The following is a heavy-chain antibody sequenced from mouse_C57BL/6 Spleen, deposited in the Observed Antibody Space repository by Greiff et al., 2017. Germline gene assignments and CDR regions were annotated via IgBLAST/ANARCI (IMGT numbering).Heavy chain of an antibody. J-gene: IGHJ4*01. Sequence: EVQVVESGEGLVKPGGSLKLSCAASGFTFSSYAMSWVRQTPEKRLEWVAYISSGGDYIYYADTVKGRFTISRDNARNTLYLQMSSLKSEDTAMYYCTRGRFITTVVAPYAMDYWGQGTSVTVSS. CDR2: ISSGGDYI. CDR3: TRGRFITTVVAPYAMDY. CDR1: GFTFSSYA. D-gene: IGHD1-1*01. V-gene: IGHV5-9-1*02.